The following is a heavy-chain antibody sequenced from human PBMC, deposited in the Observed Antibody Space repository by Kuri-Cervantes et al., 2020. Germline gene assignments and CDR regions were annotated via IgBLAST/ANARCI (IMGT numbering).Heavy chain of an antibody. J-gene: IGHJ4*02. CDR3: ARLRGYSYGFDDY. CDR1: GYTFSSYA. CDR2: IIPIFGTA. Sequence: SVKVSCKASGYTFSSYAISWVRQAPGQGLEWMGGIIPIFGTANYAQKFQGRVTITADESTSTAYMELSSLRPEDTAVYYCARLRGYSYGFDDYWGQGTLVTVSS. D-gene: IGHD5-18*01. V-gene: IGHV1-69*13.